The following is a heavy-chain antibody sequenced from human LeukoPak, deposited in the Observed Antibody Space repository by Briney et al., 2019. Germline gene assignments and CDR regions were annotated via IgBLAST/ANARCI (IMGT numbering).Heavy chain of an antibody. CDR1: GYTFTGYY. V-gene: IGHV1-2*04. Sequence: APLNVSCMASGYTFTGYYMHWVRHAPGQGLEWMVWINPNSGGTNYAQKFQGWVTMTRDTSISTAYMELSRLRSDDTAVYYCARDLSEYYYGSGRKVGMDVWGQGTTVTVSS. CDR3: ARDLSEYYYGSGRKVGMDV. CDR2: INPNSGGT. D-gene: IGHD3-10*01. J-gene: IGHJ6*02.